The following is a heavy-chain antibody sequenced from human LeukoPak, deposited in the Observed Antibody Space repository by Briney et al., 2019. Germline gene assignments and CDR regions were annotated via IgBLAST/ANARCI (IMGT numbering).Heavy chain of an antibody. Sequence: PSETLSLTCTVSGGSISSYYWSWIRQPPGKGLEWIGYIYYSGSTNYNPSLKSRVTISVDTSKNQFSLKLSSVTAADTAVYYCARAGIAAAGPRQFDYWGQGTLVTVSS. V-gene: IGHV4-59*01. D-gene: IGHD6-13*01. J-gene: IGHJ4*02. CDR3: ARAGIAAAGPRQFDY. CDR1: GGSISSYY. CDR2: IYYSGST.